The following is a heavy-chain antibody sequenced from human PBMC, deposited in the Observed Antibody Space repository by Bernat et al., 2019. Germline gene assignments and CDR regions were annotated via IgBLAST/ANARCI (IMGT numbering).Heavy chain of an antibody. V-gene: IGHV3-30*18. CDR3: AKDGPEYSSSSGGMDV. Sequence: QVHLVESGGGVVQPGRSLRLSCAASGFTFSSYGMHWVRQAPGKGLEWVAVISYDGSNKYYADSVKGRFTISRDNSKNTLYLQMNSLRAEDTAVYYCAKDGPEYSSSSGGMDVWGQGTTVTVSS. J-gene: IGHJ6*02. D-gene: IGHD6-6*01. CDR2: ISYDGSNK. CDR1: GFTFSSYG.